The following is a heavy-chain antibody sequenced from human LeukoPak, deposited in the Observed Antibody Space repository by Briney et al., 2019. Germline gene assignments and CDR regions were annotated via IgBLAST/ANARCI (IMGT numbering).Heavy chain of an antibody. Sequence: PSETLSLTCTVSGGSISSSSYYWGWIRQPPGKGLEWIGSIYYSGSTYYNPSLKSRVTISVDTSKNQFSLKLSSVTAADTAVYYCARARYYYDSTGPRAFDIWGQGTMVTVSS. D-gene: IGHD3-22*01. CDR3: ARARYYYDSTGPRAFDI. CDR2: IYYSGST. V-gene: IGHV4-39*07. J-gene: IGHJ3*02. CDR1: GGSISSSSYY.